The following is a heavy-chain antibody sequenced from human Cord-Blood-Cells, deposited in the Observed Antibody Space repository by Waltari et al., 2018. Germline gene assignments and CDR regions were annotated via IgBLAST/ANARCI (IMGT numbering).Heavy chain of an antibody. CDR1: GYTFTSYA. J-gene: IGHJ4*02. CDR2: INAGKCNT. CDR3: ARGGWSHSSSWYYFDY. Sequence: QVQLVQSGAEVKKPGASVKVSCKASGYTFTSYAMHWVRQAPGQRRAWMEWINAGKCNTKKSQKVQGRVTITRGTSASTAYMELSSLRSEDTAVYYCARGGWSHSSSWYYFDYWGQGTLVTVSS. D-gene: IGHD6-13*01. V-gene: IGHV1-3*01.